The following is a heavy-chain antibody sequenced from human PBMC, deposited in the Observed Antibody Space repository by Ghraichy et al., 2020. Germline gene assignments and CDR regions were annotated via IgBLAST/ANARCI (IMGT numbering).Heavy chain of an antibody. CDR2: IKSKTDGGTT. J-gene: IGHJ4*02. CDR3: TTDQTYGGFDY. V-gene: IGHV3-15*01. D-gene: IGHD4-23*01. CDR1: GFTFSNAW. Sequence: GALRLSCAASGFTFSNAWMSWVRQAPGKGLEWVGRIKSKTDGGTTDYAAPVKGRFTISRDESKNTLYLQMNSLKTEDTAVYYCTTDQTYGGFDYWGQGTLVTVSS.